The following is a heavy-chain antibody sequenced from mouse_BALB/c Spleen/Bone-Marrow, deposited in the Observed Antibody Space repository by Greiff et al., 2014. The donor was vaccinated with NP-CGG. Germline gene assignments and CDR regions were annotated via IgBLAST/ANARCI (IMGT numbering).Heavy chain of an antibody. CDR2: IHPSDSET. CDR1: GYSFTNYW. V-gene: IGHV1-74*01. CDR3: ASDDYDGSWFAY. D-gene: IGHD2-4*01. J-gene: IGHJ3*01. Sequence: VQLKQSGAELVRPGASVKLSCKASGYSFTNYWMNWMKQRPGQGLEWIGMIHPSDSETRLNQKFKDKATLTVDKSSSTVYMQLSSPTSEDSAVYYCASDDYDGSWFAYWGQGTLVTVSA.